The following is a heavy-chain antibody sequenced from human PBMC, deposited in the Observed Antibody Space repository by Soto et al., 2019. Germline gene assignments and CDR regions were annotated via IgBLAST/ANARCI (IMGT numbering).Heavy chain of an antibody. J-gene: IGHJ4*02. Sequence: ASVKVSCRASGYTFTGYYMHWVRQAPGQGLEWMGWINPNSGGTNYAQKFQCRVTMTRDTSISTAYMELSRLRSDDTAVYYCARAAAIFYYDFWSGYYYFDYWGQGTLVTVSS. V-gene: IGHV1-2*02. CDR2: INPNSGGT. CDR3: ARAAAIFYYDFWSGYYYFDY. D-gene: IGHD3-3*01. CDR1: GYTFTGYY.